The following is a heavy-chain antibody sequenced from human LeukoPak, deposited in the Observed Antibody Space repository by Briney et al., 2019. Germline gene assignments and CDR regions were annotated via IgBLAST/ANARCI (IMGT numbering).Heavy chain of an antibody. J-gene: IGHJ4*02. Sequence: PSETLSLTCAVYGGSFSGYYWTWIRQSPGMGLEWIGEIIHSGSTNYNPSLTSRVTISVDTSNNQFSLQLSSVTAADTAVYYCARGILVTVYAAFDYWGQGTLVTVSS. D-gene: IGHD2-8*01. CDR3: ARGILVTVYAAFDY. V-gene: IGHV4-34*01. CDR1: GGSFSGYY. CDR2: IIHSGST.